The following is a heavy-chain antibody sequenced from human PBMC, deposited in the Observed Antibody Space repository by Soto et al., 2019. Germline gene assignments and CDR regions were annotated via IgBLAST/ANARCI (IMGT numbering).Heavy chain of an antibody. CDR1: GFTLSSYA. J-gene: IGHJ3*02. D-gene: IGHD2-2*01. CDR2: ISYDGSNK. Sequence: PGGSLRLSCAASGFTLSSYAMHWVRQAPGKGLEWVAVISYDGSNKYYADSVKGRFTISRDNSKNTLYLQMNSLRAEDTAVYYCARVPAAIDAFDIWGQGTMVTVSS. V-gene: IGHV3-30-3*01. CDR3: ARVPAAIDAFDI.